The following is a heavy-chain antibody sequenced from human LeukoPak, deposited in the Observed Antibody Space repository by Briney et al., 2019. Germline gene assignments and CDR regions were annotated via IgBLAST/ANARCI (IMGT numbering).Heavy chain of an antibody. CDR1: GFPFSNFW. CDR2: IKQDGSQK. Sequence: PGGSLRLSCAASGFPFSNFWMSWVRQAPGKRPEWVANIKQDGSQKYYVDSVKGRFTISRDNAKNSLHLQVNSLRAEDTAVYYCARDGMGVIKAFDIWGQGTMVTVSS. CDR3: ARDGMGVIKAFDI. D-gene: IGHD3-10*01. J-gene: IGHJ3*02. V-gene: IGHV3-7*05.